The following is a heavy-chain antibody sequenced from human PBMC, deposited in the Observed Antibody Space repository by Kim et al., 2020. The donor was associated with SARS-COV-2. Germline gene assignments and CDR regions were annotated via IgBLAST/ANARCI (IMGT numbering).Heavy chain of an antibody. V-gene: IGHV4-34*01. J-gene: IGHJ4*02. CDR3: ARASRWLQLGY. CDR2: INHSGST. D-gene: IGHD5-12*01. Sequence: SETLSLTCAVYGGSFSGYYWSWIRQPPGKGLEWIGEINHSGSTNYNPSLKSRVTISVDTSKNQFSLKLSSVTAADTAVYYCARASRWLQLGYWGQGTLVT. CDR1: GGSFSGYY.